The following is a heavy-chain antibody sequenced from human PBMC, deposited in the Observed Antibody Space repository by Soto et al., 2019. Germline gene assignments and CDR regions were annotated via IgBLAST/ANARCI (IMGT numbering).Heavy chain of an antibody. Sequence: GASREGPCKASGYTFTSYGISWVRQAPGQGLEWLGWITAYKGNTNYARKLQGRVTMTTDTSTSTAYMELRSLRSEDTVVYYCARDRCSAGICYSVYFDYWGQGTLVTVSS. CDR3: ARDRCSAGICYSVYFDY. D-gene: IGHD2-15*01. CDR2: ITAYKGNT. J-gene: IGHJ4*02. V-gene: IGHV1-18*01. CDR1: GYTFTSYG.